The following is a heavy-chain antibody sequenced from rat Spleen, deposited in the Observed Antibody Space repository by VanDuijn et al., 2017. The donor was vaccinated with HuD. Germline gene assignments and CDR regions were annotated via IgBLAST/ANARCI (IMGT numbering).Heavy chain of an antibody. Sequence: QVQLKESGPGLVQPSETLSLTCTVSGFSLTSYNVHWVRQPPGKGLEWMGVMWSGGSTDYNSALKSRLSISRDTSKNQVYLKMNSLQSEDTTTYYCASRITTVLTDYYVMDAWGQGASVTVSS. V-gene: IGHV2-45*01. D-gene: IGHD1-1*01. CDR3: ASRITTVLTDYYVMDA. J-gene: IGHJ4*01. CDR1: GFSLTSYN. CDR2: MWSGGST.